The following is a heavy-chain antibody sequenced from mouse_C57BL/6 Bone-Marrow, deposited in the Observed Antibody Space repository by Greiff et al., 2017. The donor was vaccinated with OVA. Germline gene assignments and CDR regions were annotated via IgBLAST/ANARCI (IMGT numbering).Heavy chain of an antibody. CDR3: ANTMYYYCSSSWYVDV. CDR1: GYTFTSYG. V-gene: IGHV1-81*01. Sequence: QVQLQQSGAELARPGASVKLSCKASGYTFTSYGISWVKQRTGQGLEWIGEIYPRSGNTYYNEKFKGKATLTADKSSSTAYVELRSLASEDSAIYFCANTMYYYCSSSWYVDVWGTGTTVTVSS. J-gene: IGHJ1*03. D-gene: IGHD1-1*01. CDR2: IYPRSGNT.